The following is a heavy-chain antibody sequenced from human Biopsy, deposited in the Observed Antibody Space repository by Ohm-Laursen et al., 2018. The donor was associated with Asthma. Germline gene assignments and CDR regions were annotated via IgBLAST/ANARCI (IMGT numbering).Heavy chain of an antibody. CDR2: VGSDESYT. D-gene: IGHD3-16*01. CDR3: ARDFSRAIMIGGGREHHFDF. V-gene: IGHV3-33*01. Sequence: RSLRLSCTASGFTFMTYGMHWVRQVPGKGLEWVATVGSDESYTDHADSVKGRFTISRDNSKNTLHLQMNSLSPEDTAVYYCARDFSRAIMIGGGREHHFDFWGQGTLVTVSS. CDR1: GFTFMTYG. J-gene: IGHJ4*02.